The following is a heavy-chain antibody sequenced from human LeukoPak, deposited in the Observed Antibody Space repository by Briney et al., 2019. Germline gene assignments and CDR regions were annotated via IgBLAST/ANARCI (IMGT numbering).Heavy chain of an antibody. J-gene: IGHJ4*02. CDR3: ARLGSGSNY. D-gene: IGHD3-10*01. V-gene: IGHV6-1*01. CDR2: TYYRSKWYT. Sequence: SQTLSLTCAIPGDSFSSNSAAWIWIRRSPSRGLEWLGRTYYRSKWYTEYAVSVKSRITINPDTSKNQFSLQLSSVNPEDTAVYYCARLGSGSNYWGQGTLVTVSS. CDR1: GDSFSSNSAA.